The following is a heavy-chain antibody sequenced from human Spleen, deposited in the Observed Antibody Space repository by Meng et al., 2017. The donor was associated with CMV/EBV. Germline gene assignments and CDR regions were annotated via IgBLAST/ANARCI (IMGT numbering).Heavy chain of an antibody. J-gene: IGHJ4*02. CDR3: ARGGLITMIAY. CDR2: INHSGST. Sequence: VQLQQGGAVLLNHSDTLSLPCAVDGGSFSGYYWSWIRQPPGNGLEWIGEINHSGSTNYNPSLKSRVTISVDTSKNQFSLKLSSVTAADTAVYYCARGGLITMIAYWGQGTLVTVSS. D-gene: IGHD3-22*01. CDR1: GGSFSGYY. V-gene: IGHV4-34*01.